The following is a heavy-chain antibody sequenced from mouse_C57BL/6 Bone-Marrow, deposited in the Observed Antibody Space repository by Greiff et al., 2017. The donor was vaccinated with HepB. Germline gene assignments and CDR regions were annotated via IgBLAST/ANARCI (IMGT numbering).Heavy chain of an antibody. Sequence: EVQLQQSGTVLARPGASVKMSCKTSGYTFTSYWMHWVKQRPGQGLEWIGAIYPGNSDTSYNQKFKGKAKLTAVTSASTAYMELSSLTNEDSAVYYCTRPYDYEEYFDVWGTGTTVTVSS. V-gene: IGHV1-5*01. CDR3: TRPYDYEEYFDV. CDR2: IYPGNSDT. J-gene: IGHJ1*03. CDR1: GYTFTSYW. D-gene: IGHD2-4*01.